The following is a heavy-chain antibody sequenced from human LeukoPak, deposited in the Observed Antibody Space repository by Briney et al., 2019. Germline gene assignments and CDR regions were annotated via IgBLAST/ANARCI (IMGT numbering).Heavy chain of an antibody. CDR3: ARVRGSGGFVIDY. Sequence: GESLKISCKDSGYRFTSYWIGWVRQMPGKGLEWMGIIFPGDSDTRYSPSFQGQVTISADKSISTAYLQWSSLKASDTAMYYCARVRGSGGFVIDYWGQGTLVTVSS. D-gene: IGHD6-19*01. V-gene: IGHV5-51*01. CDR2: IFPGDSDT. J-gene: IGHJ4*02. CDR1: GYRFTSYW.